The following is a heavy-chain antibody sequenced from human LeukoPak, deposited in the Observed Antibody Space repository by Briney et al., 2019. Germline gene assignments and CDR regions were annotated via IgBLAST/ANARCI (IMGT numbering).Heavy chain of an antibody. Sequence: SETLSLTCTVSGVSLSYSNSHWGWIRQSPGKGLEWLGTISNSGSTYFNPSLKSRVTISVDTSKNQFSLKLSSVTAADAAVYYCARDYNRNDFYGDYRYLQHWGQGTLVTVSS. CDR1: GVSLSYSNSH. CDR3: ARDYNRNDFYGDYRYLQH. CDR2: ISNSGST. D-gene: IGHD4-17*01. V-gene: IGHV4-39*07. J-gene: IGHJ1*01.